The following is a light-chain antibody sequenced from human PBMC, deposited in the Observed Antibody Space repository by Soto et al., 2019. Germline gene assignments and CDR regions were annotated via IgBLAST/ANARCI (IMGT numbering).Light chain of an antibody. CDR3: SSYTSRSTVV. CDR2: EVS. V-gene: IGLV2-14*01. J-gene: IGLJ2*01. Sequence: QSVLTQPASVSGSPGQWITISCTGTSSDVGGYNYVSWYQQHPGKAPKLMIYEVSNRPSGVSNRFSGSKSGNTASLTISGLQAEDEADYYCSSYTSRSTVVFGGGTKLTVL. CDR1: SSDVGGYNY.